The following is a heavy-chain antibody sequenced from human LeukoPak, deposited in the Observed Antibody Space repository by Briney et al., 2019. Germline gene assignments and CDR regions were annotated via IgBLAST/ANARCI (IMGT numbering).Heavy chain of an antibody. D-gene: IGHD3-22*01. Sequence: ASVKVSCKASGYTFTSYGISWVRQAPGQGLEWMGWISAYNGNTNHARKLQGRVTMTTDTSTSTAYMELRSLRSDDTAVYYCARGEDYYYDSSGYYYYFDYWGQGTLVTVSS. CDR3: ARGEDYYYDSSGYYYYFDY. V-gene: IGHV1-18*01. CDR1: GYTFTSYG. J-gene: IGHJ4*02. CDR2: ISAYNGNT.